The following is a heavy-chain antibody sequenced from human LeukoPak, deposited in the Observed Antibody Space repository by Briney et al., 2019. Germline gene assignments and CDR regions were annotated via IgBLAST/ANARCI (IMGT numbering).Heavy chain of an antibody. CDR1: GFTFSSYW. CDR3: ARVPDFWSGYSTGVNTFAY. D-gene: IGHD3-3*01. Sequence: PGGSLRLSCAASGFTFSSYWMHWVRQAPGKGLVWVSRINSDGSGTSYADAVKGRFTISRDNAKNTLYLEITSLRAEDTVVYYCARVPDFWSGYSTGVNTFAYWGQGTLVTVSS. J-gene: IGHJ4*02. V-gene: IGHV3-74*01. CDR2: INSDGSGT.